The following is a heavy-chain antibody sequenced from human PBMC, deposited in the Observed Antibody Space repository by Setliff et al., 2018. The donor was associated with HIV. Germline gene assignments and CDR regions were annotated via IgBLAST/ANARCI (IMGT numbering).Heavy chain of an antibody. CDR2: INPSSGST. Sequence: ASVKVSCKASGYTFTSYYMHWVRQAPGQGLEWMGIINPSSGSTTYAQKFQGRVTITTDTSTDTAYMELSSLRFDDTAVYYCARSGGGWYNWFEPWGPGTPVTVSS. D-gene: IGHD3-16*01. CDR1: GYTFTSYY. CDR3: ARSGGGWYNWFEP. V-gene: IGHV1-46*01. J-gene: IGHJ5*02.